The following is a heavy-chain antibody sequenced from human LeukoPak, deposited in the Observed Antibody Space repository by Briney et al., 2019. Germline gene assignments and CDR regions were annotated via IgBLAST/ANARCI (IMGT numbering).Heavy chain of an antibody. CDR3: ARRITMIVVGYNWFDP. Sequence: RRASVKVSCKASGGTFSSYAISWVRQAPGQGLEWMGGIIPIFGTANYAQKFQGRVTITADEPTSTAYMELSSLRSEDTAVYYCARRITMIVVGYNWFDPWGQGTLVTVSS. CDR1: GGTFSSYA. J-gene: IGHJ5*02. D-gene: IGHD3-22*01. V-gene: IGHV1-69*13. CDR2: IIPIFGTA.